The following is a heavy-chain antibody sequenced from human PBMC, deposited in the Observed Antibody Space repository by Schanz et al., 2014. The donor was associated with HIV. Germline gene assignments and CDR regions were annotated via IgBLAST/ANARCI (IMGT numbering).Heavy chain of an antibody. J-gene: IGHJ6*02. Sequence: EVQLLESGGGLVQPGGSLRLSCAASGFTFSSYAMSWVRQAPGKGLEWVSVISGSRGSTYYADSVKGRFTISRDNSKNTLYLQMNSLRAEDTAVYYCAKCTTMVRGTGMDVWGQGTTVTVS. V-gene: IGHV3-23*01. CDR2: ISGSRGST. CDR1: GFTFSSYA. CDR3: AKCTTMVRGTGMDV. D-gene: IGHD3-10*01.